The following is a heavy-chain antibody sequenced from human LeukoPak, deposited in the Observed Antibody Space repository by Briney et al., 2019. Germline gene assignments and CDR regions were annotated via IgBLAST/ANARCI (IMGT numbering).Heavy chain of an antibody. CDR3: AKDLSRAVAADWFDP. D-gene: IGHD6-19*01. Sequence: GGSLRLSCAASGCTFSNYDMSWVRQAPGKGLEWVSSISVSGGSTYYADSVWGRFTISRDNSKNTLYLQMTNLRAADAAVYYCAKDLSRAVAADWFDPWDQGSLVTVSS. CDR1: GCTFSNYD. CDR2: ISVSGGST. V-gene: IGHV3-23*01. J-gene: IGHJ5*02.